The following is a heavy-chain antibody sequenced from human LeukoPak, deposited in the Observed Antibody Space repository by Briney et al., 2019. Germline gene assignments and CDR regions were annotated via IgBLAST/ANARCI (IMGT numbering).Heavy chain of an antibody. V-gene: IGHV3-66*01. D-gene: IGHD6-6*01. J-gene: IGHJ3*02. CDR3: AREARYAFDI. CDR2: IYSGGST. CDR1: GFTVSSNY. Sequence: QTGGSLRLSCAASGFTVSSNYMSWVRQAPGKGLEWVSVIYSGGSTYYADSVKGRFTISRDNSKNTLYLQMNSLRAEDTAVYYCAREARYAFDIWGQGTMVTVSS.